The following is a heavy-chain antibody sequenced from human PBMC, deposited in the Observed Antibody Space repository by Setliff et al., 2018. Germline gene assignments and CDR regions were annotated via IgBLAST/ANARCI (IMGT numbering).Heavy chain of an antibody. CDR3: ARWVSTDWYLDY. Sequence: ASVKVFCKASGYTFTSYAMNWVRQAPGQGLEWMGWINTNTEKPTYAQGFTGRYVFSLDNSVSTAYLQISSLKAEDTAVYYCARWVSTDWYLDYWGQGTLVTVSS. D-gene: IGHD6-19*01. CDR2: INTNTEKP. V-gene: IGHV7-4-1*02. J-gene: IGHJ4*02. CDR1: GYTFTSYA.